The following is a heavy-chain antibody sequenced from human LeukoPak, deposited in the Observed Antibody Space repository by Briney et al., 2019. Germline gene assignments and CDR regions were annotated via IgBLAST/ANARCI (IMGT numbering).Heavy chain of an antibody. CDR1: GFTFSSYS. CDR2: ISSSSSYI. CDR3: AKDRGNYYYYYMDV. D-gene: IGHD1-26*01. V-gene: IGHV3-21*01. J-gene: IGHJ6*03. Sequence: GGSLRLSCAASGFTFSSYSMNWVRQAPGKGLEWVSSISSSSSYIYYADSVKGRFTISRDNSKNTLYLQMNSLRAEDTAVYYCAKDRGNYYYYYMDVWGKGTTVTVSS.